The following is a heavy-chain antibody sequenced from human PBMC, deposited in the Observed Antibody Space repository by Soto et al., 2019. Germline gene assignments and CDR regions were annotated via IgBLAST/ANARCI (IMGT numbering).Heavy chain of an antibody. CDR2: IYYSGST. J-gene: IGHJ4*02. V-gene: IGHV4-39*01. CDR1: GGSISSSSYY. D-gene: IGHD4-17*01. Sequence: QLQLQESGPGLVKPSETLSLTCTVSGGSISSSSYYWGWIRQPSGKGLEGIGSIYYSGSTYYNPSLKXXVXIXXDTSKNQFSLKLSSVTAADTAVYYCTSSYGDYVSYWGQGTLVTVSS. CDR3: TSSYGDYVSY.